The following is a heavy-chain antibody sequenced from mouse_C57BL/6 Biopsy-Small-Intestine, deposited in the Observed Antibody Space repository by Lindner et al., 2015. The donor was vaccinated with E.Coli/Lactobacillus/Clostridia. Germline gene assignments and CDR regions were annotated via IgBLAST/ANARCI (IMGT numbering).Heavy chain of an antibody. CDR2: IYPGSGST. V-gene: IGHV1-55*01. J-gene: IGHJ3*01. CDR1: GYTFTSYW. CDR3: ARTISYDYSFAY. Sequence: VQLQESGAELVKPGASVKMSCKASGYTFTSYWITWVKQRPGQGLEWIGDIYPGSGSTNYNEKFKSKATLTVDKPSSTAYMQLSSLTSEDSAVYYCARTISYDYSFAYWGQGTLVTVSA. D-gene: IGHD2-4*01.